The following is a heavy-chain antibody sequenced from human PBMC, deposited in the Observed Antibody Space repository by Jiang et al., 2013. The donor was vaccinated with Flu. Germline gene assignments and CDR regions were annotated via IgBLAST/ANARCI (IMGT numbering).Heavy chain of an antibody. D-gene: IGHD6-19*01. CDR3: AATGYSSGWPLFDI. CDR1: GYTFTSYY. Sequence: SGAEVKKPGASVKVSCKASGYTFTSYYMHWVRQAPGQGLEWMGIINPSGGNTKYSQKFQGRVTITRDTSASTAYMELSSLRSEDTAVYYCAATGYSSGWPLFDIWGQGTMVTVSS. J-gene: IGHJ3*02. V-gene: IGHV1-46*01. CDR2: INPSGGNT.